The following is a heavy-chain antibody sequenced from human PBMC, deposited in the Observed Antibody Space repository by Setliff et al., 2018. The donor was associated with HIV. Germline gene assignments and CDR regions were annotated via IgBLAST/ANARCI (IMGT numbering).Heavy chain of an antibody. V-gene: IGHV4-34*01. CDR3: ARYYYDRSGSSAPYYFMDV. CDR1: GGSFSGYY. D-gene: IGHD3-22*01. J-gene: IGHJ6*03. CDR2: INHSGST. Sequence: SETLSLTCAVYGGSFSGYYWTWIRQPPGKGLEWIGEINHSGSTNDNPSLKSRLTISVDTSKNQFSLKLTSVTAADTAVYYCARYYYDRSGSSAPYYFMDVWGKGTTVTVSS.